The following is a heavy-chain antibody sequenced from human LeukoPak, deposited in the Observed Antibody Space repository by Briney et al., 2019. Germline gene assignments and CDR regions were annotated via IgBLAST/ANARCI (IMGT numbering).Heavy chain of an antibody. CDR1: GESFSRYY. Sequence: PSETLSLTCAVYGESFSRYYWSWIRQSPGKGLEWIAEIDHRGDINYNPSVKSRVTISVDTSKNQFSLKVRSLSAADTAVYYCARGATISETGYFDFWGQGTLVTVSS. CDR2: IDHRGDI. D-gene: IGHD5-24*01. V-gene: IGHV4-34*01. CDR3: ARGATISETGYFDF. J-gene: IGHJ4*03.